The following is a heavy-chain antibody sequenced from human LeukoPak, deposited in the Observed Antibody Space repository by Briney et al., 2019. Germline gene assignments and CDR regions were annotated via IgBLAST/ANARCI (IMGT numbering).Heavy chain of an antibody. Sequence: SETLSLTCTVSGGSISSSSYYWSWIRQPPGKGLEWIGYIYYIGSTNYNPSLKSRVTISVDTSKNQFSLKLSSVTAADTAVYYCARSGRTPADYWGQGTLVTVSS. V-gene: IGHV4-61*01. J-gene: IGHJ4*02. CDR1: GGSISSSSYY. D-gene: IGHD2-2*01. CDR3: ARSGRTPADY. CDR2: IYYIGST.